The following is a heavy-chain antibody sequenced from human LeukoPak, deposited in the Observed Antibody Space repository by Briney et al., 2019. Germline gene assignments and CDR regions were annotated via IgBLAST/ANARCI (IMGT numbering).Heavy chain of an antibody. CDR2: ISANAAGT. J-gene: IGHJ4*02. CDR3: AKDSGNSGWYVDD. V-gene: IGHV3-23*01. D-gene: IGHD6-19*01. Sequence: GGSLRLPCAASGFTFSNYAMRWFRQAPGKGLEWVSSISANAAGTYYADSVKGRFTISRDNSKNTVYLQMNSLRGEDTAVYYCAKDSGNSGWYVDDWGQGTLVTVSS. CDR1: GFTFSNYA.